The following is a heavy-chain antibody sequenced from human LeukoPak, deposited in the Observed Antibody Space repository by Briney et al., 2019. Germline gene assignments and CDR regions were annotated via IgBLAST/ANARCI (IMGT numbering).Heavy chain of an antibody. CDR2: ISSSGSTI. Sequence: GGSLRLSCAASGFTFTGYEMNWVRQAPGKGLEWVSYISSSGSTIYYADSVKGRFTISRDNAKNSLYLQKNSLRAEDTAVYYYGRDQPPGANSGMDVWGQGTTVTVSS. D-gene: IGHD4-17*01. J-gene: IGHJ6*02. CDR3: GRDQPPGANSGMDV. V-gene: IGHV3-48*03. CDR1: GFTFTGYE.